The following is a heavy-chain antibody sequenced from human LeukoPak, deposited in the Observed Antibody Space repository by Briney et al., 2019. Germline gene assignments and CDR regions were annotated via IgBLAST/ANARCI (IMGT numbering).Heavy chain of an antibody. V-gene: IGHV3-30*02. CDR3: VKDTRTKSQFDY. CDR1: GFTFSSYG. D-gene: IGHD2-8*01. Sequence: GASLRLSCAASGFTFSSYGMHWVRQAPGKGLEWVAFIPSDGSKIYYADSVKGRFTISRDNSKNTVYLQMNSLRAEDTAVYYCVKDTRTKSQFDYWGQGTLVTVSS. J-gene: IGHJ4*02. CDR2: IPSDGSKI.